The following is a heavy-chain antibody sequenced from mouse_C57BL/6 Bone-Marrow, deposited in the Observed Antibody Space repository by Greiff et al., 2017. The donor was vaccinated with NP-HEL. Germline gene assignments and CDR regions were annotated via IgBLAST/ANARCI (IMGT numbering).Heavy chain of an antibody. CDR2: IWTGGGT. D-gene: IGHD1-1*01. CDR1: GFSLTSYA. J-gene: IGHJ1*03. V-gene: IGHV2-9-1*01. Sequence: QVQLKESGPGLVAPSQSLSITCTVSGFSLTSYAISWVRQPPGKGLEWLGVIWTGGGTNYNSALKSRLSISKDNSKSQVFLKMNSLQTDDTARYYCARIPPGGSSYVSYWYFDVRGTGTTVTVSS. CDR3: ARIPPGGSSYVSYWYFDV.